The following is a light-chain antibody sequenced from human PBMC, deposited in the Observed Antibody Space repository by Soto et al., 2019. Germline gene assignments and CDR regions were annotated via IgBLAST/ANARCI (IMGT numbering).Light chain of an antibody. CDR1: QSVSSS. Sequence: EMVMTQSPATLSVSPGERATLSCRASQSVSSSLAWYQQKPGQAPRLLIYGASTRATGIPARFSGSGSGTEFTLIISSLQSEDFAVYFCQQYNKRPPRHTFGQGTKLEIK. CDR2: GAS. J-gene: IGKJ2*01. CDR3: QQYNKRPPRHT. V-gene: IGKV3-15*01.